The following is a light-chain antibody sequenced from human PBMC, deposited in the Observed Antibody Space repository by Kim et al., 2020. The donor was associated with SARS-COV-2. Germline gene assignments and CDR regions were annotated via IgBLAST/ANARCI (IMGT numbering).Light chain of an antibody. CDR1: SSDVGANNR. J-gene: IGLJ1*01. Sequence: GPSITIYCTGTSSDVGANNRVYWYQQHPGKVPKLIIYDVNKRSSGVSNRFSASKSANTASLTISGIQAEDEADYYCSSYTTSNTKVFGTGTKVTVL. V-gene: IGLV2-14*04. CDR2: DVN. CDR3: SSYTTSNTKV.